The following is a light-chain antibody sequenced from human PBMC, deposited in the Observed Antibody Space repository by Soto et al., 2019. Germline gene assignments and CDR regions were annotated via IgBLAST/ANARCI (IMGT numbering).Light chain of an antibody. CDR3: QQRTDWVT. V-gene: IGKV3-11*01. J-gene: IGKJ4*01. Sequence: VVLTQSPDTLCLSPGERATLSCRASQSVSSYLAWYQQKPGQAPRLLIYEASNRATGIPARFSGSGSGTDFTLTISSLEPEDFAVYYCQQRTDWVTFGGGTKVDIK. CDR1: QSVSSY. CDR2: EAS.